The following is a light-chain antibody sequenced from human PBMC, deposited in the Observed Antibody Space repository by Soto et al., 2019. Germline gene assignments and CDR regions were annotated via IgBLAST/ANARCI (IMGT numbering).Light chain of an antibody. CDR1: QSVSSSY. V-gene: IGKV3-20*01. CDR2: GAS. Sequence: EIVLTQAPGTLSLSPGHRATLSCRATQSVSSSYLAWYQQKPGQAPRLLIYGASSRATGIPDRFSGSGSGTDFTLTISSLEPEDFAVYYCQQYGSSPWTFGQGTKVDI. J-gene: IGKJ1*01. CDR3: QQYGSSPWT.